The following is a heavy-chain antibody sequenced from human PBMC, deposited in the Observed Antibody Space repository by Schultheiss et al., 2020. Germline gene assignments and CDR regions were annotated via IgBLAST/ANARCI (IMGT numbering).Heavy chain of an antibody. CDR1: GGSVSSGRYY. CDR3: AGGSYSPFDY. Sequence: SETLSLTCTVSGGSVSSGRYYWSWIRQPAGKGLEWIGRISSSGHTNYNPSLKSRVTISVDTSKNQFSLKLSSVTAADTAVYYCAGGSYSPFDYWGQGTLGTVSS. D-gene: IGHD1-26*01. J-gene: IGHJ4*02. CDR2: ISSSGHT. V-gene: IGHV4-61*02.